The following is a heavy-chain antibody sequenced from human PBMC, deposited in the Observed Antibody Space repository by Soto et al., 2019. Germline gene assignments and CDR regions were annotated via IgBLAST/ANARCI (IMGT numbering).Heavy chain of an antibody. CDR2: IYYSGST. J-gene: IGHJ4*02. D-gene: IGHD6-25*01. CDR3: ARHEAGWYFDS. V-gene: IGHV4-59*08. CDR1: GGSISSYY. Sequence: PSETLSLTCTVSGGSISSYYWSWIRQPPGKGLEWIGYIYYSGSTFYNPSLKSRVTISLDTSKNQFSLKLRPVTAADTAVYYCARHEAGWYFDSWGQGTLVTVSS.